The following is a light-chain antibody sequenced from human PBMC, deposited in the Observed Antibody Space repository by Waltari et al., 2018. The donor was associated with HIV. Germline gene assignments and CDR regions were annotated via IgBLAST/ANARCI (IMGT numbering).Light chain of an antibody. V-gene: IGLV3-25*03. CDR2: KDR. J-gene: IGLJ3*02. CDR3: QSADSSGSFWV. Sequence: SSDLKQPPSLSVSPGQTATITCSGDSLPKHFGYWYQQKAGQAPVLIINKDRERPSGIPERLSGSSAGTTVTLTITEFQAEDEADYHCQSADSSGSFWVFGGGTKLTVL. CDR1: SLPKHF.